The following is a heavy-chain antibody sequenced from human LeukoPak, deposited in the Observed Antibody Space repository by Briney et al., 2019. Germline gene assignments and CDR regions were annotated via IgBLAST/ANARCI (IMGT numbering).Heavy chain of an antibody. CDR3: ARALDDYVWGSWDY. J-gene: IGHJ4*02. D-gene: IGHD3-16*01. Sequence: ASVKVSCKASGYTFTDYFLHWVRQAPGQGLEWMGWINPNSGGANYAQIFQGRVTMTRDTSISTAYMEQSRLRSDDTAVYYCARALDDYVWGSWDYWGQGTLVTVSS. CDR2: INPNSGGA. V-gene: IGHV1-2*02. CDR1: GYTFTDYF.